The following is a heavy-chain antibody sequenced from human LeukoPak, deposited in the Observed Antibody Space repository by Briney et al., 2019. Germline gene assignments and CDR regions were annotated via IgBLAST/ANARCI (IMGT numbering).Heavy chain of an antibody. J-gene: IGHJ4*02. Sequence: GGSLRLSCAASGLTFSNYGMNWVRQAPGKGLEWVSYISSTCSPIYYEDSVKGRFTISRDNAENSLYLQMSSLTAEDTGVYYCARDRIRAVSGPAFDYWGQGTLVTVSS. D-gene: IGHD6-19*01. CDR2: ISSTCSPI. CDR1: GLTFSNYG. CDR3: ARDRIRAVSGPAFDY. V-gene: IGHV3-48*01.